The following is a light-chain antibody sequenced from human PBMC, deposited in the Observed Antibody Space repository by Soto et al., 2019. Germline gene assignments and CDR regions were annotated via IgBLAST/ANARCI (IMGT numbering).Light chain of an antibody. V-gene: IGLV2-14*03. CDR1: SSDIGDYNS. CDR3: AVWDDNLSGVV. CDR2: EVS. Sequence: QSALTQPASVSGSPGQSITISCTGTSSDIGDYNSVSWYQQHPGKAPKLIIYEVSHRPSGVSNRFSGSKSGTSASLAVSGLRSEDEADYYCAVWDDNLSGVVFGGGTKLTVL. J-gene: IGLJ2*01.